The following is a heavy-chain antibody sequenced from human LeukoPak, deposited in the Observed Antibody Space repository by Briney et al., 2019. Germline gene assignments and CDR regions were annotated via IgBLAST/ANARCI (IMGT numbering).Heavy chain of an antibody. Sequence: SETLSLTCSVSGGSISNYYWSWIRQPPGKGLEWIGYIYYSGSTSYNPSLRSRVTISVDTSKNQFSLKLNSVTAADTAVYYCARFTGYLAVDYWGQGTLVTVSS. CDR2: IYYSGST. V-gene: IGHV4-59*12. J-gene: IGHJ4*02. D-gene: IGHD5-18*01. CDR3: ARFTGYLAVDY. CDR1: GGSISNYY.